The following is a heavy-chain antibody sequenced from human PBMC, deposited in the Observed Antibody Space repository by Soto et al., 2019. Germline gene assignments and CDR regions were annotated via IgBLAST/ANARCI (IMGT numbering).Heavy chain of an antibody. CDR2: ISSSTSHT. CDR3: ARGRGAAADYFDF. D-gene: IGHD6-13*01. Sequence: QVQLVESGGGLVKPGGSLRLSCAVSGFTFSDYYMTWIRQAPGKGQEWVSYISSSTSHTNYADSVKGRFTISRDNAKNSLFLQMNSLRAEDIAVYYCARGRGAAADYFDFWGQGTLVTVSS. J-gene: IGHJ4*02. CDR1: GFTFSDYY. V-gene: IGHV3-11*05.